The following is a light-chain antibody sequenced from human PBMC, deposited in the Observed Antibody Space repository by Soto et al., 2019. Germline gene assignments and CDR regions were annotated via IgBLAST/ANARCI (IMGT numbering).Light chain of an antibody. Sequence: QSVLTQPPSASGSPGQSVTISCTGTSSDVGAYIFVSWYQQHPGKAPKLMVYDVNRRPPGVPDRFFGSKSRNTASLTVSGLQAEDEADYYCVSFAGGTYVFGTGTKATVL. CDR1: SSDVGAYIF. J-gene: IGLJ1*01. CDR2: DVN. CDR3: VSFAGGTYV. V-gene: IGLV2-8*01.